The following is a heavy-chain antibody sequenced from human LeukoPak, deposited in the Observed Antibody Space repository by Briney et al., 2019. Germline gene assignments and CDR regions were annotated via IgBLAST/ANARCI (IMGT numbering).Heavy chain of an antibody. V-gene: IGHV3-30*04. CDR2: ISYDGSNK. CDR1: GFTFSSYA. CDR3: ARGGPYYDFWSGPFGNDAFDI. Sequence: PGGSLRLSCAASGFTFSSYAMHWVRQAPGKGLEWVAVISYDGSNKYYADSVKGRFTISRDNSKNTLYLQMNSLRAEDTAVYYRARGGPYYDFWSGPFGNDAFDIWGQGTMVTVSS. J-gene: IGHJ3*02. D-gene: IGHD3-3*01.